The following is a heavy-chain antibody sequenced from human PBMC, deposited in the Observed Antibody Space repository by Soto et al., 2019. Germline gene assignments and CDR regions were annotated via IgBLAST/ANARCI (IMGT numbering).Heavy chain of an antibody. J-gene: IGHJ5*02. CDR3: ARDAGIVLVPAVTNWFDP. CDR2: IIPILGIA. Sequence: SVKVSCKASGGTFSSYTISWVRQAPGQGLEWMGRIIPILGIANYAQKFQGRVTITADKSTSTAYMELSSLRSDDTAVYYCARDAGIVLVPAVTNWFDPWGQGTLVTVSS. CDR1: GGTFSSYT. V-gene: IGHV1-69*04. D-gene: IGHD2-2*01.